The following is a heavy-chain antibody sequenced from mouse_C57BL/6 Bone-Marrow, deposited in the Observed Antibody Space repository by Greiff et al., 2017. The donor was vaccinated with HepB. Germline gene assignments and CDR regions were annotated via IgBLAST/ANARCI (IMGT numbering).Heavy chain of an antibody. CDR1: GFTFSDYG. CDR2: ISNLAYSI. J-gene: IGHJ4*01. CDR3: ARIYTETPVVARAMDY. D-gene: IGHD1-1*01. Sequence: EVQRVESGGGLVQPGGSLKLSCAASGFTFSDYGMAWVRQAPRKGPEWVAFISNLAYSIYYADTVTGRFTISRENAKNTLYLEMSSLRSEDTAMYYCARIYTETPVVARAMDYWGQGTSVTVSS. V-gene: IGHV5-15*01.